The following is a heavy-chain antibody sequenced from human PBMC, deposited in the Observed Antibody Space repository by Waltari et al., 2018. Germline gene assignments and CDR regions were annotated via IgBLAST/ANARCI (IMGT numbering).Heavy chain of an antibody. V-gene: IGHV4-34*01. CDR1: GGSFSGYY. CDR3: ARGVGTYYDFWSGYHSYYFDY. J-gene: IGHJ4*02. Sequence: QVQLQQWGAGLLKPSETLSLTCAVYGGSFSGYYWSWIRQPPGKGLEWIGEINQSGRTNYNPSLKSRVTISVDTSKNQFSLKLSSVTAADTAVYYCARGVGTYYDFWSGYHSYYFDYWGQGTLVTVSS. CDR2: INQSGRT. D-gene: IGHD3-3*01.